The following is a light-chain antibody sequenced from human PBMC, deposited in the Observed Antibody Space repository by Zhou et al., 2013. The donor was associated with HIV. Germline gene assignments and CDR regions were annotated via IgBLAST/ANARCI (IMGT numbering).Light chain of an antibody. J-gene: IGKJ1*01. CDR2: RAS. Sequence: IQMTQSPSSLSASVGERVTVTCRASQDIKNFLAWYQQKPGQVPNLLIYRASYLLSGVPSRFSGSGSGTDFTLSINSLQPEDVATYYCQNYNGRPWAFGQGTKVEIK. V-gene: IGKV1-27*01. CDR3: QNYNGRPWA. CDR1: QDIKNF.